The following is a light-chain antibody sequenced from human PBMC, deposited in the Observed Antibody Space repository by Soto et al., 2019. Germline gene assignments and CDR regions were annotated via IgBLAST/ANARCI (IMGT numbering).Light chain of an antibody. CDR1: QTISDW. CDR2: KAS. V-gene: IGKV1-5*03. J-gene: IGKJ4*01. Sequence: DIRMTQSPSTLAANVGDRVSITCRASQTISDWLAWYQQKPGQAPKLLIYKASTFESGVPSRFSGSGSGTEFTLTFSSLQPDDFASYYCLQYSSYPALTFGGGTKLEIK. CDR3: LQYSSYPALT.